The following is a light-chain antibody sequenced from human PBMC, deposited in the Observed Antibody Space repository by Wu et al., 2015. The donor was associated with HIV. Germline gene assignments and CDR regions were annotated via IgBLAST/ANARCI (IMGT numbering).Light chain of an antibody. V-gene: IGKV1-27*01. CDR1: QGISNF. CDR3: HQYGSPA. J-gene: IGKJ1*01. CDR2: AAS. Sequence: DIQMTQSPSSLSASVGDRVTITCRASQGISNFLAWYQQKPGKPPKVLIYAASTLQSGVPSRFSGSGSGTDFTLTISRLEPEDFAVYYCHQYGSPAFGQGTKVEIK.